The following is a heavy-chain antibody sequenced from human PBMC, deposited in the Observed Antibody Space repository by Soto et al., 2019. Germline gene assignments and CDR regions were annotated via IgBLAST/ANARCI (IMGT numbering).Heavy chain of an antibody. CDR1: GFTFSRYG. V-gene: IGHV3-33*01. J-gene: IGHJ5*02. CDR2: IFYDGSRK. Sequence: QVQLVESGGGVVQPGRSLKLSCAASGFTFSRYGMHWVRQAPGKGLEWVAVIFYDGSRKEYAASLKGRFTISRDNSKNTLYLKRNSRRAGDRAIYYCGREKSDNDETWSAPWGQGTLVTVSS. CDR3: GREKSDNDETWSAP. D-gene: IGHD5-12*01.